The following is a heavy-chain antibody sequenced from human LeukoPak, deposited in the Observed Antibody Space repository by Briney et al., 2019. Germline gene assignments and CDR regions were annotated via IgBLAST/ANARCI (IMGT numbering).Heavy chain of an antibody. CDR3: ARGGSDTAMAHDY. D-gene: IGHD5-18*01. CDR1: GFTLSNHW. V-gene: IGHV3-74*01. J-gene: IGHJ4*02. Sequence: GGSLRLSCAASGFTLSNHWMHWVRQAPGEGVMWVSRINRGGSRTDYADSVKGRFTISRDDAKNTLYLQLNSLRAEDTAVYFCARGGSDTAMAHDYWGQGTLVTVSS. CDR2: INRGGSRT.